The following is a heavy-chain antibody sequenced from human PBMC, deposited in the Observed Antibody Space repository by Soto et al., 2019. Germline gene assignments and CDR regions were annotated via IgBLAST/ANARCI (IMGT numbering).Heavy chain of an antibody. V-gene: IGHV4-30-2*01. CDR1: GGSFCGYS. D-gene: IGHD2-2*01. J-gene: IGHJ4*02. CDR3: ARVPDY. Sequence: PSETLSLTCAVYGGSFCGYSWSWIRQPPGKGLEWIGYMYHSGSTYYNPSLKSRVTISIDRSKNQFSLKLSSVTAADTAVYYCARVPDYWVQGILVTVSP. CDR2: MYHSGST.